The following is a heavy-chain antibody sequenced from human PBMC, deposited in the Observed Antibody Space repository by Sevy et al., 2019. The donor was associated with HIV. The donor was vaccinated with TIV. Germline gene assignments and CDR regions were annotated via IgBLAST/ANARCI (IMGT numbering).Heavy chain of an antibody. J-gene: IGHJ6*02. CDR2: ISAYNGNT. V-gene: IGHV1-18*01. Sequence: ASVKVSCKASGYTFTSYGISWVRQAPGQGLEWMGWISAYNGNTNYAQMLQGRVTMTTDTSTSTAYMELRSLRSDDTAVYYCARLPGVGATAPYYYYYGMDVWGQGTTVTVSS. CDR3: ARLPGVGATAPYYYYYGMDV. D-gene: IGHD1-26*01. CDR1: GYTFTSYG.